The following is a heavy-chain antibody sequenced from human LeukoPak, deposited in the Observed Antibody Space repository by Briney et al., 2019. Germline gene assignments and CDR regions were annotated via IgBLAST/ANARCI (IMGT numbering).Heavy chain of an antibody. V-gene: IGHV1-69*13. J-gene: IGHJ6*02. D-gene: IGHD3-10*01. Sequence: ASVKVSCKASGGTFSSYAISWVRQAPGQGLEWMGGIIPIFGTANYAQKFQGRVTITADESTSTAYMELSSLRSEDTAVYYCARGAASSGYYYYGMDVWGQGTTVTVSS. CDR2: IIPIFGTA. CDR3: ARGAASSGYYYYGMDV. CDR1: GGTFSSYA.